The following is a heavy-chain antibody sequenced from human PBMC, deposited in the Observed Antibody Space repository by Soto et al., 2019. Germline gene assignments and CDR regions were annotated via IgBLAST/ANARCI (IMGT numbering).Heavy chain of an antibody. CDR2: IIPIFGTA. CDR3: ASLKSIAALDAFDI. CDR1: GGTFSSYA. Sequence: GASVKVSCKASGGTFSSYAISWVRQAPGQGLEWMGGIIPIFGTANYAQKFQGRVTITADESTSTAYMELSSLRSEDTAVYYCASLKSIAALDAFDIWGQGTMVTVSS. D-gene: IGHD6-6*01. J-gene: IGHJ3*02. V-gene: IGHV1-69*13.